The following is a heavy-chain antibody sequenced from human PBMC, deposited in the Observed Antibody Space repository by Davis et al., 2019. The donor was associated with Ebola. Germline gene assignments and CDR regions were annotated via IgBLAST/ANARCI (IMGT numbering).Heavy chain of an antibody. CDR2: IYWNDDD. CDR3: AHGSGWLFDY. V-gene: IGHV2-5*01. J-gene: IGHJ4*02. CDR1: GFSLSTRAVG. D-gene: IGHD3-10*01. Sequence: SGPTLAKPPQTLTLTCTFSGFSLSTRAVGVGWIRQPPGKALELPAFIYWNDDDHYSPSLKSRLTITKDTSQNQVVLTMTNMDPVDTATYYCAHGSGWLFDYWGQGTLVTVSS.